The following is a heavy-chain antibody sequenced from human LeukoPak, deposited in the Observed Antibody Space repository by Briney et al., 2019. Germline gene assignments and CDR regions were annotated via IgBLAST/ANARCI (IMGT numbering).Heavy chain of an antibody. Sequence: SETLSLTCTVSGGSISSGSYYWSWIRQPAGKGLEWIGRIYTSGSTNYNPSLKSRVTISVDTSKNQFSLKLSSVTAADTAVYYCARDFDNDFWSGSTTPDAFDIWGQGTMVTVSS. D-gene: IGHD3-3*01. CDR3: ARDFDNDFWSGSTTPDAFDI. CDR1: GGSISSGSYY. CDR2: IYTSGST. J-gene: IGHJ3*02. V-gene: IGHV4-61*02.